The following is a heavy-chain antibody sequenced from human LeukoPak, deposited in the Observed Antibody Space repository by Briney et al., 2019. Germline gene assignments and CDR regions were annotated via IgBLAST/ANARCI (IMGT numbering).Heavy chain of an antibody. CDR2: INPSGGST. Sequence: ASVKVSCKASGYTFTSYYMHWVRQAPGQGLEWMRIINPSGGSTSYAQKFQGRVTMTRDTSTSTVYMELSSLRSEDTAVYYCARVQGNIPNYYYGMDVWGQGTTVTVSS. V-gene: IGHV1-46*01. CDR3: ARVQGNIPNYYYGMDV. CDR1: GYTFTSYY. J-gene: IGHJ6*02. D-gene: IGHD2/OR15-2a*01.